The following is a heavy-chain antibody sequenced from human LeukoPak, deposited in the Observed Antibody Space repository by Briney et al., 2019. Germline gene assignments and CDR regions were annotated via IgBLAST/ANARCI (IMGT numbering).Heavy chain of an antibody. V-gene: IGHV1-8*01. CDR3: ARPRAAAGTGSDAFDI. CDR2: MNPNSGNT. Sequence: ASVKVSCKASGYTLTSYDINWVRQATGQGLEWMGWMNPNSGNTGYAQKFQGRVTMTRNTSISTAYMELSSLRSEDTAVYYCARPRAAAGTGSDAFDIWGQGTMVTVSS. J-gene: IGHJ3*02. CDR1: GYTLTSYD. D-gene: IGHD6-13*01.